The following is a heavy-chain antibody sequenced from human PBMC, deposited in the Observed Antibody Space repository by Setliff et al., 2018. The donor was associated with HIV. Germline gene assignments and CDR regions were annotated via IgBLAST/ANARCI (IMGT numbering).Heavy chain of an antibody. Sequence: SETLSLTCTVYGGSFSGYYWTWIRQPPGKGLEFIGEMNHRGVIKYLSSLKSRVTMAVDTSKKQFSLKLSSVTAADTAVYYCARAPPGIQNDAFDVWGQGTMVTVSS. J-gene: IGHJ3*01. CDR3: ARAPPGIQNDAFDV. CDR1: GGSFSGYY. CDR2: MNHRGVI. V-gene: IGHV4-34*01.